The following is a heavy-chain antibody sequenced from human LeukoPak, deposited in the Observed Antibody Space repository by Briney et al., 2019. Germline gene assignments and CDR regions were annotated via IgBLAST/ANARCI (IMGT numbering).Heavy chain of an antibody. V-gene: IGHV3-33*08. J-gene: IGHJ6*02. CDR3: ARDRVVAATRYYYGMDV. Sequence: GGSLRLSCAASGFTFSSYWMSWVRQAPGKGLEWVAVIWYDGSNKYYADSVKGRFTISRDNSKNTLYLQMNSLRAEDTAVYYCARDRVVAATRYYYGMDVWGQGTTVTVSS. CDR1: GFTFSSYW. D-gene: IGHD2-15*01. CDR2: IWYDGSNK.